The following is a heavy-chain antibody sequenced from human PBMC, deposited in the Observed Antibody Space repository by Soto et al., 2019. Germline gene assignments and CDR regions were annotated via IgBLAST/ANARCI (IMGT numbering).Heavy chain of an antibody. CDR1: GGSISSYY. CDR3: ARGGYGHNFGWFDP. J-gene: IGHJ5*02. Sequence: PSETLSLTCTVSGGSISSYYWSWIRQPPGKGLEWIGYIYYSGSTNYNPSLKSRVTISVDTSKNQFSLKLSSVTAADTAVYYCARGGYGHNFGWFDPWGQGTLVTVS. V-gene: IGHV4-59*01. D-gene: IGHD6-13*01. CDR2: IYYSGST.